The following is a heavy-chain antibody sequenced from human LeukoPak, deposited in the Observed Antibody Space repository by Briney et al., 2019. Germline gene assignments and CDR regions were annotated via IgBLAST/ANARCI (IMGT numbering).Heavy chain of an antibody. V-gene: IGHV1-8*03. Sequence: ASVKVSCKASGYTFTNYDINWVRQATGQEPEWMAWLNPNSGDTGFAQKFQGRLTITRDTSINTAYMELSSLRSEDTAVYYCARGVPSSWSGDEYFQHWGQGTLVTVS. D-gene: IGHD6-13*01. CDR2: LNPNSGDT. CDR3: ARGVPSSWSGDEYFQH. J-gene: IGHJ1*01. CDR1: GYTFTNYD.